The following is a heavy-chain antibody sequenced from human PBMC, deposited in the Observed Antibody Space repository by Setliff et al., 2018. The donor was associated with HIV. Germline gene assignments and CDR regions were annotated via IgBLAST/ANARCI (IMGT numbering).Heavy chain of an antibody. J-gene: IGHJ4*02. V-gene: IGHV3-23*01. Sequence: GGSLRLSCVASGVTISDHEMGWVRQAPGKGLEWVSVVGGSGGNTYYADSVEGRFSISRDNSKNTLFLQMNSLRAEDTAVYYCVRGGLEGFYWGQGTLVTVSS. D-gene: IGHD1-1*01. CDR1: GVTISDHE. CDR2: VGGSGGNT. CDR3: VRGGLEGFY.